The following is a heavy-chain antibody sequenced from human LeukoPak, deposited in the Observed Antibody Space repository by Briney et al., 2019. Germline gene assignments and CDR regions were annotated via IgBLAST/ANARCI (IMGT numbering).Heavy chain of an antibody. D-gene: IGHD3-10*01. CDR2: INHSGST. CDR1: GGSFSGYY. CDR3: ARVDGSGSYCRY. J-gene: IGHJ4*02. Sequence: SETLSLTCAVYGGSFSGYYWSWIRQPPGKGLEWIGEINHSGSTNYNPSLKGRVTISVDTSKNQFSLKLSSVPAADTAVYYCARVDGSGSYCRYWGQGTLVTVSS. V-gene: IGHV4-34*01.